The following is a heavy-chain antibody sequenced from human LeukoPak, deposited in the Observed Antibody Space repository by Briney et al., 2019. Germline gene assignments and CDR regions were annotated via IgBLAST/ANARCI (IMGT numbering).Heavy chain of an antibody. CDR2: IYYSGST. CDR1: GGSISSSSYY. V-gene: IGHV4-39*01. Sequence: SETLSLTCTVSGGSISSSSYYWGWIRQPPGKGLEWIGSIYYSGSTYYNPSLKSRVTISVDTSKNQFSLKLSSVTAADTAVYYCAGGGYGDFTDFDYWGQGTLVTVSS. D-gene: IGHD4-17*01. CDR3: AGGGYGDFTDFDY. J-gene: IGHJ4*02.